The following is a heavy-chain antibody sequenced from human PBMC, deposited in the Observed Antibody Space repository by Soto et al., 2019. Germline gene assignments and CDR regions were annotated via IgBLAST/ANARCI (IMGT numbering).Heavy chain of an antibody. CDR2: TYYNSTWYT. V-gene: IGHV6-1*01. CDR1: VDSVSSNSAA. Sequence: SQTLSLTCAISVDSVSSNSAAWNWIRQSPSRGLEWLGRTYYNSTWYTDYAVSVKSRMTINADTSKNHFSLNLNSVTPEDTALYYCARNYYGSGSYYSSFDYWGQGTLVTVSS. CDR3: ARNYYGSGSYYSSFDY. D-gene: IGHD3-10*01. J-gene: IGHJ4*02.